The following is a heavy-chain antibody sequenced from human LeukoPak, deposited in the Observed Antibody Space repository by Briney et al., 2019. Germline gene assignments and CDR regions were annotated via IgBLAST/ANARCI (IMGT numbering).Heavy chain of an antibody. J-gene: IGHJ4*02. CDR2: INTDGSST. V-gene: IGHV3-74*01. CDR3: ANDGPIQQLVY. Sequence: PGGSLRLSCAASGFTFSSYWMHWVRQAPGKGLVWVSRINTDGSSTNYADSVKGRFTISRDNAKNTLYLQMNSQRAEDTAVYYCANDGPIQQLVYWGQGTLVTVSS. D-gene: IGHD6-13*01. CDR1: GFTFSSYW.